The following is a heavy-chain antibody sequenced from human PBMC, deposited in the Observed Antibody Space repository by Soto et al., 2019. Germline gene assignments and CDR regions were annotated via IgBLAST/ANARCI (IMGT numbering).Heavy chain of an antibody. CDR1: GFTFSSYA. J-gene: IGHJ3*02. Sequence: LRLSCAASGFTFSSYAMSWVRQAPGKGLEWVSAISGSGGSTYYADSVKGRFTISRDSSRTIVYLQMNSLRPDDTAVYFCASWHLQEHAYDIWGQGTTVTVSS. V-gene: IGHV3-23*01. D-gene: IGHD1-1*01. CDR3: ASWHLQEHAYDI. CDR2: ISGSGGST.